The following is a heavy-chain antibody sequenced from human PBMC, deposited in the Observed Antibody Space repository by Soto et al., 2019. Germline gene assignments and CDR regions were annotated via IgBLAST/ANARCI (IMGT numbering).Heavy chain of an antibody. D-gene: IGHD1-26*01. CDR3: ARVLGGATPFFVY. Sequence: ASVKVSCKASGYTFTSYLIHWVRQAPGQGLEWMGIINPSGGSANYAQKFQGRVTMTRDTSTSTVYMELSSLRSEDTAVYYCARVLGGATPFFVYWGQGPLLTVS. CDR1: GYTFTSYL. J-gene: IGHJ4*02. V-gene: IGHV1-46*01. CDR2: INPSGGSA.